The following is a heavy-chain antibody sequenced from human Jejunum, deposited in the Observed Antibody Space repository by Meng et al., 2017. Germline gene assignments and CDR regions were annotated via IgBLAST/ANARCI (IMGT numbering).Heavy chain of an antibody. D-gene: IGHD6-19*01. CDR2: TYYRSKWSS. V-gene: IGHV6-1*01. CDR1: GDSVSGNSAA. Sequence: QGQLQQSSPGLVEPLHTPSLTCAISGDSVSGNSAAWNWIRQSPSRGLEWLGRTYYRSKWSSDYAVSVRSRITINADTSKNQFSLQLNSVTPEDTAVYYCARKAVAVGTSDYWGQGTLVTVSS. J-gene: IGHJ4*02. CDR3: ARKAVAVGTSDY.